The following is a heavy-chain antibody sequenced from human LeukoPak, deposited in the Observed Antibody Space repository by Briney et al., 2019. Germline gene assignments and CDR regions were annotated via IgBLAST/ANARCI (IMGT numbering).Heavy chain of an antibody. CDR1: GGSISSYY. J-gene: IGHJ4*02. CDR3: ARVQYSSGRALMYYFDF. Sequence: SETLSLNCTVSGGSISSYYWSWLRQPAGKGLEWIVHIYTSGSTNYNPSLKSRVTMSVDTSKNQFSLKLSSVTAADTAVYYCARVQYSSGRALMYYFDFWGQGTLVTVSS. CDR2: IYTSGST. D-gene: IGHD6-19*01. V-gene: IGHV4-4*07.